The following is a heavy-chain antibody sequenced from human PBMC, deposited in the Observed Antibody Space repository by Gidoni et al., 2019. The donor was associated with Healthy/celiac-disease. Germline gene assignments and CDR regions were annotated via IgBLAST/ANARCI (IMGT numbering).Heavy chain of an antibody. CDR3: AKDGVRYCSGGSCYSRVYFDY. J-gene: IGHJ4*02. CDR2: ISWDGGST. Sequence: EVQLVESGGVVVQPGGSLRLSCAASGFTFDDYTMHWVRQAPGKGLEWVSLISWDGGSTYYADSVKGRFTISRDNSKNSLYLQMNSLRTEDTALYYCAKDGVRYCSGGSCYSRVYFDYWGQGTLVTVSS. D-gene: IGHD2-15*01. V-gene: IGHV3-43*01. CDR1: GFTFDDYT.